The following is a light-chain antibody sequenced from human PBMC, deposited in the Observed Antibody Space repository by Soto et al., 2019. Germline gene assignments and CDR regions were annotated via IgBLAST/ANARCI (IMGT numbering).Light chain of an antibody. CDR1: TSDIGTYSY. Sequence: QSALTQPASVSGSPGQSITISCTGTTSDIGTYSYVSWYQQHAGKAPKLIIYEVSHRPSGVSNRFSGSKSGSAASLTISGLQAEDEAHYYCCSSTGISTILFATGTKVTVL. V-gene: IGLV2-14*01. J-gene: IGLJ1*01. CDR3: CSSTGISTIL. CDR2: EVS.